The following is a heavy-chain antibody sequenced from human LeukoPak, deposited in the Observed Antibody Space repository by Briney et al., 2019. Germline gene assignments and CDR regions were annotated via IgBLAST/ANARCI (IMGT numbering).Heavy chain of an antibody. CDR1: GVSLSGYY. CDR3: ARRRLANYYDSSGYVDYFDY. V-gene: IGHV4-59*08. D-gene: IGHD3-22*01. J-gene: IGHJ4*02. Sequence: PSETLSLTCAVSGVSLSGYYWGWIRQPPGKGLEWIGYIYYSGSTNYNPSLKSRVTISEDTSKNQFSLKLSSVTAADTAVYYCARRRLANYYDSSGYVDYFDYWGQGTLVTVSS. CDR2: IYYSGST.